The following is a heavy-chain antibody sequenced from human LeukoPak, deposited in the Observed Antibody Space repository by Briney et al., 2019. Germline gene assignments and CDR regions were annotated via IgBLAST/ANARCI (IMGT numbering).Heavy chain of an antibody. J-gene: IGHJ6*02. CDR3: ARVYYDFWSGYYRPYYYGMDV. V-gene: IGHV4-59*01. CDR2: IYYSGST. CDR1: GGSISSYY. D-gene: IGHD3-3*01. Sequence: SETLSPTCTVSGGSISSYYWSWIRQPPGKGLEWIGYIYYSGSTNYNPSLKSRVTISVDTSRNQFSLKLSSVTAADTAVYYCARVYYDFWSGYYRPYYYGMDVWGQGTTVTVSS.